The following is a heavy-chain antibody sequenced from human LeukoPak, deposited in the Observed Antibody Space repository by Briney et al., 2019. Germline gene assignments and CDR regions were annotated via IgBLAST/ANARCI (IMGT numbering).Heavy chain of an antibody. D-gene: IGHD6-19*01. J-gene: IGHJ5*02. V-gene: IGHV3-23*01. CDR3: ARCTKYTTGWCNWFDP. CDR1: GFTFSNHA. CDR2: IGGNGVST. Sequence: GGSLRLSCAASGFTFSNHAMNWVRQPPGKGLEWVSSIGGNGVSTYYADSVKGRLTISRNNSKDTLYLQMNSLSAEDTAVYYCARCTKYTTGWCNWFDPWGQGTLVTVSS.